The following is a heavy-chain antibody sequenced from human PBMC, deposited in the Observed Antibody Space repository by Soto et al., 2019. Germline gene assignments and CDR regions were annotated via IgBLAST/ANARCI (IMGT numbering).Heavy chain of an antibody. Sequence: EVNLLESGGGLVQPGGSLRLSCAASGFIFSDHAMSWVRQGPGKGLEWVSTIRGTDGTTYYSDSVKGRFTISRDNSKNTLYLEMNSLRVEDAAIYYCVRKGGSFYGPFDYWGQGTLVTVS. CDR1: GFIFSDHA. CDR2: IRGTDGTT. V-gene: IGHV3-23*01. D-gene: IGHD1-26*01. J-gene: IGHJ4*02. CDR3: VRKGGSFYGPFDY.